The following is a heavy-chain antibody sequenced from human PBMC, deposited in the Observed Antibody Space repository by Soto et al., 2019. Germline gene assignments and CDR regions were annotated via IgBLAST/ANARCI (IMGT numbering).Heavy chain of an antibody. CDR3: ARHENGGTYPLAY. D-gene: IGHD1-26*01. Sequence: QVQLQESGPGLVKPSETLSLTCAVSGASITAYYWAWVRQPPGKGLEYIGHVHNSGRADYNPSLRSRVTISVDPSRNQFSLQLNSVTAADTAVYFCARHENGGTYPLAYWGQGTLVTVSS. CDR2: VHNSGRA. CDR1: GASITAYY. J-gene: IGHJ4*02. V-gene: IGHV4-59*08.